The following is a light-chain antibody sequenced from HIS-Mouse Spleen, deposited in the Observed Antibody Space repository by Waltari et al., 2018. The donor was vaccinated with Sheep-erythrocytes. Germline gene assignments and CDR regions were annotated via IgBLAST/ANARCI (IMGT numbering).Light chain of an antibody. CDR3: QAWDSSTAV. CDR2: DVS. V-gene: IGLV2-11*01. Sequence: QSALTQPRSVSGPPGQSVTMPCTGTSIAVVGYNYVPWYQQYPGKAPKIMIYDVSKRPPGIPERFSGPNSGNTATLTISGTQAMDEADYYCQAWDSSTAVFGGGTKLTVL. CDR1: SIAVVGYNY. J-gene: IGLJ2*01.